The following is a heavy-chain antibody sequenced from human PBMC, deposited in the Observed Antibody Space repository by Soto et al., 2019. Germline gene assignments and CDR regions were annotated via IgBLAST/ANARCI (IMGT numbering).Heavy chain of an antibody. D-gene: IGHD2-15*01. CDR1: GFTFSSYA. J-gene: IGHJ4*02. Sequence: GGSLRLSCAASGFTFSSYAMSWVRQAPGKGLEWVSAISGSGGSTYYADSVKGRFTISRDNSKNTLYLQMNSLRAEDTALYYWAKDSVRYCSGGSCSFDYWGQGTLVTVSS. CDR2: ISGSGGST. CDR3: AKDSVRYCSGGSCSFDY. V-gene: IGHV3-23*01.